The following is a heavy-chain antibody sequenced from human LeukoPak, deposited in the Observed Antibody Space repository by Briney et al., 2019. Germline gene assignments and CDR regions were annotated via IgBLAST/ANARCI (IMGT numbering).Heavy chain of an antibody. CDR3: AREALTIFGVVRTQTTKSPHRLDP. D-gene: IGHD3-3*01. V-gene: IGHV1-8*01. J-gene: IGHJ5*02. CDR2: MNPNSGNT. Sequence: ASVKVSCKASGYTFTSYDINWVRQATGQGLEWMGWMNPNSGNTGYAQKFQGRVTMTRDMSTSTVYMELSGLTSEDTAVYYCAREALTIFGVVRTQTTKSPHRLDPWGQGTLVTVSS. CDR1: GYTFTSYD.